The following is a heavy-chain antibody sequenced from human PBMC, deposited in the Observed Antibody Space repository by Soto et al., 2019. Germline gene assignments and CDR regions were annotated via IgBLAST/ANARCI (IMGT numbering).Heavy chain of an antibody. CDR2: IGAYNGNT. CDR3: ARVRQRVGYFYYYMDV. CDR1: GYTFTNHG. J-gene: IGHJ6*03. D-gene: IGHD6-6*01. V-gene: IGHV1-18*01. Sequence: VQLLQSGAEVKKPGASVKVSCKASGYTFTNHGITRVRQAPGQGPAGVGGIGAYNGNTQDTERLQVRDSMTTDTSTSTAYMERRGLRSDDTAVYYCARVRQRVGYFYYYMDVWGKGTTATVPS.